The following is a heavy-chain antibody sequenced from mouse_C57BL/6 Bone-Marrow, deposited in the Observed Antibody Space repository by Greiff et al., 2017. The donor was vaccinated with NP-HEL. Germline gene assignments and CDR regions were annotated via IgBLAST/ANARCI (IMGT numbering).Heavy chain of an antibody. V-gene: IGHV1-76*01. J-gene: IGHJ4*01. CDR2: IYPGSGNT. D-gene: IGHD3-1*01. CDR1: GYTFTDYY. CDR3: ARRRSGDY. Sequence: QVQLQQSGAELVRPGASVTLSCKASGYTFTDYYINWVKQRPGQGLEWIARIYPGSGNTYYNEKFKGKATLTAEKSSSTAYMQLSSLTSEDSAVYYCARRRSGDYWGQGTSVTVSS.